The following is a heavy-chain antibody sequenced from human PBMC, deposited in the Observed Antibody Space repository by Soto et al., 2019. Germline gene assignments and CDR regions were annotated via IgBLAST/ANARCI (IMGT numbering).Heavy chain of an antibody. J-gene: IGHJ6*02. V-gene: IGHV1-69*13. CDR3: ARLPIAVAGMTTYYYYGMDV. CDR1: GGTFSSYA. D-gene: IGHD6-19*01. Sequence: ASVKVSCKASGGTFSSYAISWVRQAPGQGLEWMGGIIPIFGTANYAQKFQGRVTITADESTSTAYMELSSLGSEDTAVYYCARLPIAVAGMTTYYYYGMDVWGQGTTVTVSS. CDR2: IIPIFGTA.